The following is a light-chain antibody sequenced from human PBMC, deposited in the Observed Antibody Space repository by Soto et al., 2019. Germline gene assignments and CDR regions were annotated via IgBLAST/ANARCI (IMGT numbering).Light chain of an antibody. CDR3: QQYDNLPLT. CDR2: DAS. V-gene: IGKV1-33*01. Sequence: DIQMNQSPSSLSASVGDRVTITCQASQDISNYLNWYQQKPGKAPKLLIYDASNLETGVPSRFSGSGSGTDFTFTISSLQPEDIATYYCQQYDNLPLTVGGGTKVDIK. CDR1: QDISNY. J-gene: IGKJ4*01.